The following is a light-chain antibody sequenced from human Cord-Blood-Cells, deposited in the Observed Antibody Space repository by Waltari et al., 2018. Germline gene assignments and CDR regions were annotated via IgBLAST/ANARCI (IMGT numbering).Light chain of an antibody. CDR3: CSYAGSSTVV. CDR2: EGS. J-gene: IGLJ2*01. V-gene: IGLV2-23*01. Sequence: QSALTQPASVSGSPGQSITIPCPGTSSDAGSYNLVSWYQQHPGRAPKLMIYEGSKRPSGVSNRFSGSKSGNTASLTISGLQAEDEADYYCCSYAGSSTVVFGGGTKLTVL. CDR1: SSDAGSYNL.